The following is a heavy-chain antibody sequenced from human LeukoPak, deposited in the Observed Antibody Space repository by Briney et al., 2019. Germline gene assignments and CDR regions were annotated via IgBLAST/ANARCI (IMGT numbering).Heavy chain of an antibody. Sequence: SQTLSLTCTVSGGSISSGSYYWSWIRQPAGKGLEWIGRIYTSESTNYNPSLKSRVTISVDTSKNQFSLKLSSVTAADTAVYYCARGYYDSSGYPNWFDPWGQGTLVTVSS. V-gene: IGHV4-61*02. CDR3: ARGYYDSSGYPNWFDP. CDR1: GGSISSGSYY. D-gene: IGHD3-22*01. J-gene: IGHJ5*02. CDR2: IYTSEST.